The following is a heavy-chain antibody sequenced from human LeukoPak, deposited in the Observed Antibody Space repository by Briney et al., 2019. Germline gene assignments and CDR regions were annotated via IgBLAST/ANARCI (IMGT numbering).Heavy chain of an antibody. V-gene: IGHV3-23*01. CDR1: GFTFSNYA. J-gene: IGHJ4*02. Sequence: GGSLRLSCAASGFTFSNYAMSWVRQAPGKGLEWVSAISGSGGSTYYADSVKGRFTISRDNSKNTLYLQMNSLRAEDTAVYYCAKDPRSGWYREMFDYWGQGTLVTVSS. D-gene: IGHD6-19*01. CDR2: ISGSGGST. CDR3: AKDPRSGWYREMFDY.